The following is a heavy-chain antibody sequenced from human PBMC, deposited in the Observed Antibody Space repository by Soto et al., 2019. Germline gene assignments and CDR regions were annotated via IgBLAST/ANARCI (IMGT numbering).Heavy chain of an antibody. V-gene: IGHV1-69*12. J-gene: IGHJ6*02. D-gene: IGHD1-1*01. Sequence: QVQLVQSGAEVKKPGSSVKVSCKASGGTFSTSAISWLRQAPGQGLEWVGGIMPVFPTPDYAQNFQGRVTITADESTTTACLELTSLRADDTAVYYCARDKDRLQLGGNYYYILDVWGQGTAITVSS. CDR1: GGTFSTSA. CDR2: IMPVFPTP. CDR3: ARDKDRLQLGGNYYYILDV.